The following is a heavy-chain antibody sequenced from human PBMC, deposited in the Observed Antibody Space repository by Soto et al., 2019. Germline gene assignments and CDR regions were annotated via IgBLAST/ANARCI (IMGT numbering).Heavy chain of an antibody. CDR1: RFSFNTFA. CDR3: AKSRYADSSGDYYDF. Sequence: GSLRLSCVTSRFSFNTFAMSWVRQAPGKGLEWVSAINGGGENTYYADSVKGRFAISRDNSYNTLFLQLHSLRAEDTAVYYCAKSRYADSSGDYYDFWGQGTRVTVSS. CDR2: INGGGENT. J-gene: IGHJ4*02. D-gene: IGHD3-22*01. V-gene: IGHV3-23*01.